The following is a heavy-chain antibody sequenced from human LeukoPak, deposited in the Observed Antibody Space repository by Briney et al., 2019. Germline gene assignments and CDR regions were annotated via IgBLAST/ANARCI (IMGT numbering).Heavy chain of an antibody. J-gene: IGHJ4*02. D-gene: IGHD4-17*01. CDR3: AKEELTTAPLDY. Sequence: ASVKVSCKASGYTFNNYGISWVRQAPGQGLERMGWISANNVRTKFAQKFQGRVTMTTDTSTSTAYMELRSLRSDDTAVYYCAKEELTTAPLDYWGQGTLVTVSS. CDR1: GYTFNNYG. CDR2: ISANNVRT. V-gene: IGHV1-18*01.